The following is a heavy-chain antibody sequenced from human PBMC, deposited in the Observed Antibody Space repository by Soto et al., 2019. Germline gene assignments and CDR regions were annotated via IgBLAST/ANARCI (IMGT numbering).Heavy chain of an antibody. V-gene: IGHV1-18*01. CDR3: AREMAGLGGEYAS. D-gene: IGHD3-16*01. CDR1: GYTFTKYG. CDR2: ISGSSGNA. J-gene: IGHJ5*02. Sequence: QVQLVQSGAEVKNPGASVKVSCKTSGYTFTKYGVGWVRQAPGQGLEWMGWISGSSGNAKYAEKVQGRITLTTDTSTSTAYIELRRLRSDVPAVYYCAREMAGLGGEYASWSQGTLVTVSS.